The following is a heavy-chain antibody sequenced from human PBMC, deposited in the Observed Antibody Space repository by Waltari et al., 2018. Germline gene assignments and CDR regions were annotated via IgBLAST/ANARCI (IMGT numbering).Heavy chain of an antibody. CDR2: INHGGSN. CDR1: GGSFSGYY. Sequence: QVQLQQWGAGLLKPSETLSLTCAVYGGSFSGYYWSWIRQPPGKGLEWIGEINHGGSNNYNPSLKGRVTISADTSKNQFSLKLSSVTAADTAVYYCARAGRLSNDAFDIWGQGTMVTVSS. J-gene: IGHJ3*02. V-gene: IGHV4-34*01. CDR3: ARAGRLSNDAFDI. D-gene: IGHD2-21*01.